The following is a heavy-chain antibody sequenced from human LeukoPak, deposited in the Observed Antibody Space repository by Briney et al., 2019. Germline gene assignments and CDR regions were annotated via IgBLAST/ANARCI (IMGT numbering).Heavy chain of an antibody. Sequence: PGGSLRLSCAASGFSFSNAWMNWVRQAPGKGLEWVGRIKSHTDSGTTEYAAPVKGRFTISRDDSKNTLYLQMNSLKTEDTAVYYCTRVRVGMTAAGTFDYRGQGTLVTVSS. V-gene: IGHV3-15*01. CDR2: IKSHTDSGTT. D-gene: IGHD6-13*01. J-gene: IGHJ4*02. CDR1: GFSFSNAW. CDR3: TRVRVGMTAAGTFDY.